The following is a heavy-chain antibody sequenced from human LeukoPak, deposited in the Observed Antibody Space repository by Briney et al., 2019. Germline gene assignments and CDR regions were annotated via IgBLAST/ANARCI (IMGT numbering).Heavy chain of an antibody. D-gene: IGHD2-21*02. V-gene: IGHV1-24*01. CDR2: LSPRDGET. CDR3: ATDAMTYEY. J-gene: IGHJ4*02. CDR1: GSTLTTIS. Sequence: ASVKVSCTVSGSTLTTISIDWVRQAPGKGLEWMGSLSPRDGETSHAQKFEGRFNMTADTATDTAYMEMSSLESGDTAVYYCATDAMTYEYWGQGTLVTVSS.